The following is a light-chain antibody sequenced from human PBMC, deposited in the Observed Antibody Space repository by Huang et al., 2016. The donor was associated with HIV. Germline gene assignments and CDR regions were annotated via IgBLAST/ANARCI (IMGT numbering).Light chain of an antibody. J-gene: IGKJ1*01. V-gene: IGKV3-15*01. CDR3: QQYNNWPPA. Sequence: EIVMTQSPATLSVSPGERATLSCRASQSVSSNLAWDQQKPGQAPRLLIYGASTRATGSPARFSGSGSGTEFTLTISSLQSEDFAVYYCQQYNNWPPAFGQGTKVEIK. CDR1: QSVSSN. CDR2: GAS.